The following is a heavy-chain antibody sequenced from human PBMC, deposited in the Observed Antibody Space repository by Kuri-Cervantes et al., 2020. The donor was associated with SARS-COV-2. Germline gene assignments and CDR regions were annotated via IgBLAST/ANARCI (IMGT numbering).Heavy chain of an antibody. CDR2: ISWDGGST. CDR1: GFTFDDYA. V-gene: IGHV3-43D*03. J-gene: IGHJ4*02. Sequence: GGSLRLSCAASGFTFDDYAMHWVRQAPGKGLEWVSLISWDGGSTYYADSVKGRFTISRDNSKNSLYLQMNSLRAEDTAVYYCAKDWIIAVAGSGVLYFDYWGQGTLVTVSS. CDR3: AKDWIIAVAGSGVLYFDY. D-gene: IGHD6-19*01.